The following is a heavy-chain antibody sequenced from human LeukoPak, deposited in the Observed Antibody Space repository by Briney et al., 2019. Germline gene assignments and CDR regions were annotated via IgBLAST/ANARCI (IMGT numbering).Heavy chain of an antibody. CDR3: ARAPGIAAVGTSYWYFDL. D-gene: IGHD6-13*01. CDR2: ISYDGGNK. J-gene: IGHJ2*01. Sequence: GGSLRLSCVASGFTFSSYAMHWVRQAPGKGLEWVAVISYDGGNKYYADSVKGRFTISRDNSKNTLYLQMNSLRAEDTAVYFCARAPGIAAVGTSYWYFDLWGRGTLVTVSS. V-gene: IGHV3-30-3*01. CDR1: GFTFSSYA.